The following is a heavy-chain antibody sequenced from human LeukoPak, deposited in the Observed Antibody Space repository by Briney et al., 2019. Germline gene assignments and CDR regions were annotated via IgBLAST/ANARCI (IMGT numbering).Heavy chain of an antibody. CDR1: GFTFSSYS. Sequence: PGGSLRLSCAASGFTFSSYSMNWVRQAPGKGLEWVSSISSSSSYIYYADSVKGRFTISRDNAKNSLYLQMNSLRAEDTAVYYCARRKGIVGATHAFDIWGQGTMVTVSS. CDR3: ARRKGIVGATHAFDI. D-gene: IGHD1-26*01. V-gene: IGHV3-21*01. J-gene: IGHJ3*02. CDR2: ISSSSSYI.